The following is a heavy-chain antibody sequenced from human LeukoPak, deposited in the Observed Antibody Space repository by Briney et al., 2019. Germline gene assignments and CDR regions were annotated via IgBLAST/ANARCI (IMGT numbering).Heavy chain of an antibody. CDR2: IWYDGNNK. Sequence: GRSLRLSCAASGFTFSIYGMHWVRQAPGKGLEWVAVIWYDGNNKFYVDSVKGRFTISRDNSKNTLYLQMNSLRAEDTAVYYCARERGGSHYYFDYWGQGTLVTVSS. CDR1: GFTFSIYG. V-gene: IGHV3-33*01. CDR3: ARERGGSHYYFDY. D-gene: IGHD1-26*01. J-gene: IGHJ4*02.